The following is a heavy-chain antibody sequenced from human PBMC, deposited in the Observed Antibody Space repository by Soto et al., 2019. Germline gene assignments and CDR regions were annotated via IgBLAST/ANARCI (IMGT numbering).Heavy chain of an antibody. J-gene: IGHJ6*02. D-gene: IGHD6-13*01. CDR2: IIPIFGTA. CDR1: GGTFSSYA. CDR3: ARVSGIAAAGDYYYGMDV. V-gene: IGHV1-69*13. Sequence: SVKVSCKASGGTFSSYAISWVRQAPGQGLEWMGGIIPIFGTANYAQKFQGRVTITADESTSTAYMELSSLRSEDTAVYYCARVSGIAAAGDYYYGMDVWAQGPTVTVSS.